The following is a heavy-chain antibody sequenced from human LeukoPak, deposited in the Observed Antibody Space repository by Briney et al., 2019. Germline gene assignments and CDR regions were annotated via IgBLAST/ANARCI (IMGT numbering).Heavy chain of an antibody. D-gene: IGHD3-16*02. V-gene: IGHV3-23*01. CDR1: GFTFSNFA. J-gene: IGHJ3*02. Sequence: GGSLRLSCAASGFTFSNFAMAWVRQVPERGLEWVSFIRGGGAGAHYADSVRGRFTISRDNSKNTLYLEMNSLRADDTAVYYCAKASYSYGNDAFDIWGQGTKVTVSS. CDR2: IRGGGAGA. CDR3: AKASYSYGNDAFDI.